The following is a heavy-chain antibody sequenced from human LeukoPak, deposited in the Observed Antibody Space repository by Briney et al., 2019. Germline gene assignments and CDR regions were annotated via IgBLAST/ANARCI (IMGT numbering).Heavy chain of an antibody. Sequence: GGSLRLSCAVSGFTFSDYHMSWIRQAPGKGLEWISYISSSGSTIYYADSVKGRFTISRDNAKNSLYLQMNSLRAEDTAVYYCPRVLGSHGFDPWGQGTLVTVSS. CDR2: ISSSGSTI. CDR1: GFTFSDYH. D-gene: IGHD3-10*01. V-gene: IGHV3-11*01. CDR3: PRVLGSHGFDP. J-gene: IGHJ5*02.